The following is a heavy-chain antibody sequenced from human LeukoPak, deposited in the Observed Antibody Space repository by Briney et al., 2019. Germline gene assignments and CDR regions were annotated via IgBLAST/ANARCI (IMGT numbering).Heavy chain of an antibody. CDR3: ARESTYYYDSSGYYRGAFDI. D-gene: IGHD3-22*01. V-gene: IGHV4-4*07. CDR2: IYTSGST. CDR1: GGSISSYY. Sequence: PSETLSLTCTVSGGSISSYYWNWIRQPAGKGLEWIGRIYTSGSTNYNPSLKSRVTMSVDTSKNQFSLKLSSVTAADTAVYYCARESTYYYDSSGYYRGAFDIWGQGTMVTVSS. J-gene: IGHJ3*02.